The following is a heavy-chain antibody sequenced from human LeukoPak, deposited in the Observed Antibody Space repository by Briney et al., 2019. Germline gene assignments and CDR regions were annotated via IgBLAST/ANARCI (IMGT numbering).Heavy chain of an antibody. Sequence: SETLSLTCTVSGGSISSGTYYWSWIRQPAGKGLEWIGRIYTSGSTNYNPSLKSRITISVDTSKNQFSLKLSSVTAADTAVYYCARDQGRWLVRTFDYWGQGTLVTVSS. D-gene: IGHD6-19*01. CDR1: GGSISSGTYY. CDR3: ARDQGRWLVRTFDY. V-gene: IGHV4-61*02. J-gene: IGHJ4*02. CDR2: IYTSGST.